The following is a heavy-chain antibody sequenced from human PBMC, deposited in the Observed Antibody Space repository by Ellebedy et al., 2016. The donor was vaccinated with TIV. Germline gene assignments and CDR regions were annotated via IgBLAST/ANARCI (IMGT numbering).Heavy chain of an antibody. J-gene: IGHJ1*01. CDR3: ARLVAGYWYFQH. V-gene: IGHV4-59*08. CDR1: GGSISSYY. D-gene: IGHD6-13*01. CDR2: IYYSGST. Sequence: SETLSLXXTVSGGSISSYYWSWIRQPPGKGLEWIGYIYYSGSTNYNPSLKSRVTISVDTSKNQFSLKLSSVTAADTAVYYCARLVAGYWYFQHWGQGTLVTVSS.